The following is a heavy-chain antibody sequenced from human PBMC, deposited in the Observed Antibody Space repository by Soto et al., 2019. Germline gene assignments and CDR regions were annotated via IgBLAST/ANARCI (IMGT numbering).Heavy chain of an antibody. CDR3: ARVGAAAGPYFFDY. CDR1: GYMFTNYA. D-gene: IGHD6-13*01. V-gene: IGHV1-3*01. J-gene: IGHJ4*02. Sequence: SVKVSFKASGYMFTNYAMHWVRQAPGQRLEWMGWINADNDKTKYSQKFQGRVTITRDTFASTAYMELSSLRSGDTAVYYCARVGAAAGPYFFDYWGQGALVTVYS. CDR2: INADNDKT.